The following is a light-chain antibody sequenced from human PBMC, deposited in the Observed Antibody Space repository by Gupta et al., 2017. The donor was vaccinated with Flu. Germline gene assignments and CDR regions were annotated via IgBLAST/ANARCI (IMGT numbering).Light chain of an antibody. J-gene: IGKJ4*01. CDR2: WAS. CDR3: QQYYATLALT. CDR1: KILLFHSDSKGY. Sequence: MSSKILLFHSDSKGYLAWYQQKPGQAPKLLIYWASTRESGVPDRFNGSGSGTDFTLTISSLQAEDVAVYYCQQYYATLALTFGEGTKVEIK. V-gene: IGKV4-1*01.